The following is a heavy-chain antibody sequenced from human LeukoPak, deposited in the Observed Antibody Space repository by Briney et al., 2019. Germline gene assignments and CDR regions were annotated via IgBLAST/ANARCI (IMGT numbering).Heavy chain of an antibody. V-gene: IGHV4-38-2*02. Sequence: SAPLSLTCTVSGSSISSGYYWGWIRQPPGKGLEWIGSIYHSGSTYYNPSLKSRVTISVDTSKNQFSLKLSSVTAADTAVYYCARLSTGGAIFGVVIVWGQGTLVTVSS. D-gene: IGHD3-3*01. CDR2: IYHSGST. CDR1: GSSISSGYY. J-gene: IGHJ4*02. CDR3: ARLSTGGAIFGVVIV.